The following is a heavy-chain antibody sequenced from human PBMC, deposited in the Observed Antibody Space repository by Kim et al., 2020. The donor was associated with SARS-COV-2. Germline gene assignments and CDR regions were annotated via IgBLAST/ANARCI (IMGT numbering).Heavy chain of an antibody. D-gene: IGHD5-18*01. CDR1: GYTFSSYG. CDR3: ARGYSYGPLDY. Sequence: ASVKVSCKASGYTFSSYGISWVRQAPGQGLEWMGWISDLSGNTNYAQRLQGRVTMTTDTCTTTAYMELTRLRADDTAVYYCARGYSYGPLDYWGQGTLVT. V-gene: IGHV1-18*01. J-gene: IGHJ4*02. CDR2: ISDLSGNT.